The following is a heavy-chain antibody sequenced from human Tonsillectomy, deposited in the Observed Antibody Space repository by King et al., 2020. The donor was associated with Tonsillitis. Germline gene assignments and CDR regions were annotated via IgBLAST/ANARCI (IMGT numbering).Heavy chain of an antibody. CDR3: AREGEPGTVDY. D-gene: IGHD6-13*01. CDR1: GFTFNSYT. V-gene: IGHV3-64*02. J-gene: IGHJ4*02. CDR2: INNNGGKT. Sequence: VQLVESGENLVQPGGSLTLSCAASGFTFNSYTMHWVRQAPGKGLESVSAINNNGGKTYYAESVKGRFTISRDTSKNTLFLQMGSLRPEDMAVYYCAREGEPGTVDYWGQGTLVSVSS.